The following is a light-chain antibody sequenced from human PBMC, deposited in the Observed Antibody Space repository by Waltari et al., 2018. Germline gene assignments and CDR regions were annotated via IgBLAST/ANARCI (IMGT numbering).Light chain of an antibody. CDR2: DTS. V-gene: IGKV3-11*01. J-gene: IGKJ4*01. Sequence: EIVLTQSPATLSLSPGERATLSCSASQSVNWYLAWYQQRPGQAPRLLIYDTSNRSTGIPARFSGSGSETGFTLTISSLEPEESAVYFCQQRRNWPLTFGGGTKVEIK. CDR1: QSVNWY. CDR3: QQRRNWPLT.